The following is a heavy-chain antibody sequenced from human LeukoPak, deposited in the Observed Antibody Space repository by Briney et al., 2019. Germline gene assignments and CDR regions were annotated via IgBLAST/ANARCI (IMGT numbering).Heavy chain of an antibody. CDR2: ISGSGGST. V-gene: IGHV3-23*01. CDR3: AKSVVVAATPYFDY. Sequence: GGSLRLSCVASGFTFSSYAMTWVRQTPGKGLEWLSAISGSGGSTYYADSVKGRFTISRDNSKNTLYLQMNSLRAEDTAVYYCAKSVVVAATPYFDYWGQGTLVTVSS. J-gene: IGHJ4*02. D-gene: IGHD2-15*01. CDR1: GFTFSSYA.